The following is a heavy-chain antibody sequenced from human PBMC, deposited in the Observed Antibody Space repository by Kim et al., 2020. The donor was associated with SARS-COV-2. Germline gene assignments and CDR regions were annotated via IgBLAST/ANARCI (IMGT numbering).Heavy chain of an antibody. CDR3: AKGGYDSSALFPEYFQH. D-gene: IGHD3-22*01. Sequence: GGSLRLSCAASGFTFSSYAMSWVRQAPGKGLEWVSAISGSGGSTYYADSVKGRFTISRDNSKNTLYLQMNSLRAEDTAVYYCAKGGYDSSALFPEYFQHWGQGTLVTVSS. CDR2: ISGSGGST. V-gene: IGHV3-23*01. CDR1: GFTFSSYA. J-gene: IGHJ1*01.